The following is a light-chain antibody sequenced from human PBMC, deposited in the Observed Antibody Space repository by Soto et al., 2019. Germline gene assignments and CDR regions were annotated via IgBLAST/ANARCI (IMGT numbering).Light chain of an antibody. V-gene: IGKV1-5*01. J-gene: IGKJ4*01. CDR3: QQLNGYPVT. CDR2: DVS. CDR1: QTISSW. Sequence: DIQMTQSPSTLSGSVGDRVTITCRASQTISSWLAWYQQKPGKAPKLLIYDVSSLESGVPSRFSGSGSGTEFILTISSLQPDDFATYYCQQLNGYPVTFGGGTKVDIK.